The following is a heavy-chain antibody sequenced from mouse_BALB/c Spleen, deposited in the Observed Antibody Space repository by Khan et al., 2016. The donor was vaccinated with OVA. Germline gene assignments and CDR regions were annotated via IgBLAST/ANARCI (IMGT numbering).Heavy chain of an antibody. J-gene: IGHJ4*01. CDR3: ARAYYWYDGYYALDY. D-gene: IGHD2-14*01. V-gene: IGHV2-6-4*01. CDR2: IWGGGGT. CDR1: GFSLSRYN. Sequence: QVQLKESGPGLVAPSQSLSITCTVSGFSLSRYNIHWVRQPPGKGLEWLGMIWGGGGTDYNSTIKSRMSISKDNSKSHAFLKMNSLQTDDTAMYYCARAYYWYDGYYALDYWGQGTSVTVSS.